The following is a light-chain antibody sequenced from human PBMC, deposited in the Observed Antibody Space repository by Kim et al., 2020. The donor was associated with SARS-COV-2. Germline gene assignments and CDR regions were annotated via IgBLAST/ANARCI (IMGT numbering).Light chain of an antibody. CDR1: QSVSSY. CDR2: DAS. CDR3: QQRSNWLPVT. J-gene: IGKJ5*01. Sequence: SPGERATLSCRASQSVSSYLGWYQQKPGQAPRLLIYDASNRATGIPARFGGSGSGTDFTLTISSLEPEDFAVYYCQQRSNWLPVTFGQGTRLEIK. V-gene: IGKV3-11*01.